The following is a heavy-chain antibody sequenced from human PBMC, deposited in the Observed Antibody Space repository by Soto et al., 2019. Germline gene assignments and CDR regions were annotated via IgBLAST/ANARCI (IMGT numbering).Heavy chain of an antibody. J-gene: IGHJ4*02. V-gene: IGHV4-59*01. CDR1: GGSISSYY. D-gene: IGHD6-13*01. CDR2: IYYSGST. CDR3: ARGGPAPLYMSSSWEFDY. Sequence: PSATLSLTCTVSGGSISSYYWSWIRQPPGKGLEWIGYIYYSGSTNYNPSLKSRVTISVDTSKNHFSLKLSSVTAADTAVYYWARGGPAPLYMSSSWEFDYWGQGTLVTVSS.